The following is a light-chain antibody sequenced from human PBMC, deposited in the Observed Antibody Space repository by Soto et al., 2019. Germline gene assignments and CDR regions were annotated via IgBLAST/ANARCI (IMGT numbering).Light chain of an antibody. CDR2: QAS. CDR1: QTLSSW. V-gene: IGKV1-5*03. Sequence: AQFSPTLYAFSLESASISWWASQTLSSWLAWYQQKPGQAPKLLIYQASTLTSGVPSRFSGSGSGTEFTLTISSLQPDDFATYYCQHCNSYSQAFGQGTKVDIK. J-gene: IGKJ1*01. CDR3: QHCNSYSQA.